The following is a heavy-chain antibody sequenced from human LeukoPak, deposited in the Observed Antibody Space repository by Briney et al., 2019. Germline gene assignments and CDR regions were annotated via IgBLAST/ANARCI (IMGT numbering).Heavy chain of an antibody. CDR3: AREQVGGYSYGLDY. J-gene: IGHJ4*02. CDR2: ISTYNGHT. CDR1: GYTFTNYG. D-gene: IGHD5-18*01. V-gene: IGHV1-18*01. Sequence: ASVKVSCKASGYTFTNYGISWVRQAPGQGLEWMGWISTYNGHTNYAQKLQGRVTMTTDTSTSTAYLELRSLRSDDTAAYYCAREQVGGYSYGLDYWGQGTLVTVSS.